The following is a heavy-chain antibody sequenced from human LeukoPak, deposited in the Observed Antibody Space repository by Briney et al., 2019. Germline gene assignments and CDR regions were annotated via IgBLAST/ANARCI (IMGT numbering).Heavy chain of an antibody. D-gene: IGHD6-13*01. V-gene: IGHV4-34*01. Sequence: SETLSLTCAVYGGSFSGYYWSWIRQPPGKGLEWIGEINHSGSTNYNPSLKSRVTISVDTSKNQFSLKLSSVTAADTAVYYCARHASSSWYLWFGDSWFDPWGQGTLVTVSS. CDR3: ARHASSSWYLWFGDSWFDP. J-gene: IGHJ5*02. CDR1: GGSFSGYY. CDR2: INHSGST.